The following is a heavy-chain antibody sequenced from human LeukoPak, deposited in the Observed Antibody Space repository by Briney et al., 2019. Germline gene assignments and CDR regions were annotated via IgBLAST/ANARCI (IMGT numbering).Heavy chain of an antibody. CDR2: IYSSGTT. CDR3: ARGPTKNYFDS. J-gene: IGHJ4*02. V-gene: IGHV4-59*01. Sequence: PSETLSLTCTVSGGSISSYYWSWIRQPPGRGLEWIGYIYSSGTTNYNPSLKSRVTISVGTSKSQFSLKLSSVTAADTAVYYCARGPTKNYFDSWGQGTVVTVSS. CDR1: GGSISSYY.